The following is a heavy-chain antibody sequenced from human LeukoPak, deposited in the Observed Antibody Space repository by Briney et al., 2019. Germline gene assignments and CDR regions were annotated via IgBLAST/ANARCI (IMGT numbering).Heavy chain of an antibody. Sequence: GGSLRLSCVASGFTFSSYWMHWVRQAPGKGLVWVSRINGDGRSTNYADSVKGRFTVSRDNAKNTLILQMNSLRAEDTAVYYCAGGGSPPEALGDTFDVWGHGTLVTVSS. CDR3: AGGGSPPEALGDTFDV. J-gene: IGHJ3*01. CDR2: INGDGRST. D-gene: IGHD1-26*01. V-gene: IGHV3-74*01. CDR1: GFTFSSYW.